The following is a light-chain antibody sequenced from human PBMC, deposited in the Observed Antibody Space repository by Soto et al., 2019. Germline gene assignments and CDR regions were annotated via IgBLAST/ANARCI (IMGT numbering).Light chain of an antibody. CDR1: QSIRSY. Sequence: DIQMPQSPSCLSAPVGDGVTLTCRASQSIRSYLNWYQQKPGKAPKILIYAASSLQSGVPSRFSGSGSGTDFTLTISSLQPEDVETDYCQQSYSTPITFGQGTRLEIK. V-gene: IGKV1-39*01. J-gene: IGKJ5*01. CDR3: QQSYSTPIT. CDR2: AAS.